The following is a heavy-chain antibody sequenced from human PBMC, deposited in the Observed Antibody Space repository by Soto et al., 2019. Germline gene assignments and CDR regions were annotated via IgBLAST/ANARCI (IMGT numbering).Heavy chain of an antibody. D-gene: IGHD1-26*01. CDR2: IYYSGST. J-gene: IGHJ4*02. V-gene: IGHV4-59*01. CDR3: ARCENSGQDY. Sequence: SETLSLTCTVSGGSISSYYWSWIRQPPGKGLEWIGYIYYSGSTNYNPSLKSRVTISVDTSKNQFSLKLSSVTAADTAVYYCARCENSGQDYWGQGTLVIVSS. CDR1: GGSISSYY.